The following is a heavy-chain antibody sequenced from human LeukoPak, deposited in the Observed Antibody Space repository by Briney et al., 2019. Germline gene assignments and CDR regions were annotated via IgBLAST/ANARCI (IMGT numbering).Heavy chain of an antibody. J-gene: IGHJ5*02. D-gene: IGHD3-9*01. CDR3: ARRRIRYPNWFDP. CDR1: GFTFSSYE. CDR2: ISSSGSTI. V-gene: IGHV3-48*03. Sequence: GGSLRLSCAASGFTFSSYEMNWVRQAPGKGLEWGSYISSSGSTIYYADSVKGRFTISRDNAKNSLYLQMNSLRAEDTAVYYCARRRIRYPNWFDPWGQGTLVTVSS.